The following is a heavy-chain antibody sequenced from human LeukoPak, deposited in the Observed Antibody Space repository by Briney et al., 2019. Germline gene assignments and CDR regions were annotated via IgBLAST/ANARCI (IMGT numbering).Heavy chain of an antibody. V-gene: IGHV3-21*01. CDR2: ISTSSSYI. CDR1: GFTFNRYN. Sequence: GGSLRLSCAASGFTFNRYNMNWVRRAPGKGLEWVSSISTSSSYIYYADSVRGRFTISRDNAKNSLYLQMSSLRADDTAVYYCARETRSSTAYYGAYYSMDVWGTGTTVTVSS. CDR3: ARETRSSTAYYGAYYSMDV. D-gene: IGHD1-26*01. J-gene: IGHJ6*03.